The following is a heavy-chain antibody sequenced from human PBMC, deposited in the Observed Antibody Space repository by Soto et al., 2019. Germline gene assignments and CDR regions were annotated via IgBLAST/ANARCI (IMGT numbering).Heavy chain of an antibody. D-gene: IGHD2-15*01. CDR3: ARDCPIDALGYCSGGSVG. V-gene: IGHV3-7*01. J-gene: IGHJ4*02. Sequence: EVQLVDSGGGLVQPGGSQRLSCAASGFTFSSYWMSWVRQAPGKGLEWVANIKQDGSEKYYVDSVKGRFTISRDNAKNSLYLQMNSLRAEDTAVYYCARDCPIDALGYCSGGSVGWGQGTLVTVSS. CDR1: GFTFSSYW. CDR2: IKQDGSEK.